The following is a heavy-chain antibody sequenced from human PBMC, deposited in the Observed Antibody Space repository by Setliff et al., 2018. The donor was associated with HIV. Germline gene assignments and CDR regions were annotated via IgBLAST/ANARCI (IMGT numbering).Heavy chain of an antibody. CDR3: ARPNYYDSSGSFDY. V-gene: IGHV3-48*03. CDR2: ISSSGTTI. CDR1: GFTFSNYE. Sequence: GSLRLSCAASGFTFSNYEMNWVRQAPGKGLEWVSYISSSGTTIYYADSVKGRFTIFRDNAKNSLYLQMNSLRAEDTAVYYCARPNYYDSSGSFDYWGQGTLVTVSS. D-gene: IGHD3-22*01. J-gene: IGHJ4*02.